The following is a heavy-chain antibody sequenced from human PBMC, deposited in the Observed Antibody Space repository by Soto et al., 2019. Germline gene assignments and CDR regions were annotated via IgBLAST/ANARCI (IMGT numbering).Heavy chain of an antibody. Sequence: GGSLRLSCAASGFTFSSYGMHWVRQAPGKGLEWVAVIWYDGSNKYYADSVKGRFTISRDNSKNTLYLQMNSLRAEDTAVYYCAKDHEWELSLFDYWGQGTLVTVSS. V-gene: IGHV3-30*02. D-gene: IGHD1-26*01. CDR2: IWYDGSNK. CDR3: AKDHEWELSLFDY. J-gene: IGHJ4*02. CDR1: GFTFSSYG.